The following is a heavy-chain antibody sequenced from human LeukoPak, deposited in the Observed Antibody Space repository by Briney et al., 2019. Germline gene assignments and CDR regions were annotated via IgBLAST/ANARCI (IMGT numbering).Heavy chain of an antibody. Sequence: GGSLRLSCAASGFTFSSYGMHWVRQAPGKGLEWVAVISYDGSNKYYADSVKGRFTISRDNSKNTLYLQMNSLRAEDTAVYYCAELDSSSPRYWGQGTLVTVSS. CDR2: ISYDGSNK. CDR3: AELDSSSPRY. J-gene: IGHJ4*02. V-gene: IGHV3-30*18. D-gene: IGHD6-13*01. CDR1: GFTFSSYG.